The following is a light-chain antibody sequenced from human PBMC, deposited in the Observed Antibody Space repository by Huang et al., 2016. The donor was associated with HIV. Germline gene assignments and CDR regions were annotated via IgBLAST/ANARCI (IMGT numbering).Light chain of an antibody. J-gene: IGKJ2*01. Sequence: EIVMTQSPATLSVSPGERATLSCRASQSVSSNLAWYRQKPGQAPRLLLYGASTRASGIGARFSGSGCGTEFTLTISSLQAEDYAVYYCQQYNNWPPWYTFGQGTKLEIK. CDR1: QSVSSN. CDR2: GAS. V-gene: IGKV3-15*01. CDR3: QQYNNWPPWYT.